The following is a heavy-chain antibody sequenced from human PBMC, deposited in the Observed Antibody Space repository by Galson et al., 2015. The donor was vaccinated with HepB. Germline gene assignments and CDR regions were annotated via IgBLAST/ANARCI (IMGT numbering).Heavy chain of an antibody. CDR3: AKHRGYGVGYWFDP. CDR2: ISGSGGST. CDR1: GFTFSRYG. V-gene: IGHV3-23*01. D-gene: IGHD3-22*01. J-gene: IGHJ5*02. Sequence: SLRLSCAASGFTFSRYGMHWVRQAPGKGLEWVSAISGSGGSTYYADSVKGRFTISRDNSKNTLYLQMNSLRAEDTAVYYCAKHRGYGVGYWFDPWGQGTLVTVSS.